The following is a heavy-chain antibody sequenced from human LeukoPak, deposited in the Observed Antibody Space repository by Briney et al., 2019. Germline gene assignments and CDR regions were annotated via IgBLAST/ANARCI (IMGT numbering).Heavy chain of an antibody. CDR2: IYSGGTT. V-gene: IGHV3-53*01. Sequence: GGSLRLSCAAPGFTVSTYYMNWVRQAPGKGLEWVSIIYSGGTTYYADSVKGRFTISRDTSKNTLSLQMSSLRAEDTAVYFCARVGDHFHWNLDLWGRGTLVTVSS. D-gene: IGHD3-3*02. CDR3: ARVGDHFHWNLDL. J-gene: IGHJ2*01. CDR1: GFTVSTYY.